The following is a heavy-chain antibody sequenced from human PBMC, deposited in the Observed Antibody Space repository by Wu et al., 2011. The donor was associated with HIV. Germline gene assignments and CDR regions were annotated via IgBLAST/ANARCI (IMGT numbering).Heavy chain of an antibody. Sequence: QVQLVQSGAEVKKPGSSMKVSCKASGGTFNSYAISWVRQAPGQGLEWMGRIIPIFGTANYAQKFQGRVTITADESTTTAYMELSSLRSEDTAVYYCARDPWQRGGGTYDAFDIWGQGTMVTVSS. J-gene: IGHJ3*02. CDR3: ARDPWQRGGGTYDAFDI. CDR1: GGTFNSYA. V-gene: IGHV1-69*15. CDR2: IIPIFGTA. D-gene: IGHD1-7*01.